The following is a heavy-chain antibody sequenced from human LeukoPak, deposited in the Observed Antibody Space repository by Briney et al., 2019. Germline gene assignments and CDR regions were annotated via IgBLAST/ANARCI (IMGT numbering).Heavy chain of an antibody. D-gene: IGHD3-3*01. J-gene: IGHJ4*02. Sequence: GGSLRLSCAASGFTFSNYWMSWVRQAPGKGLEWAANIKQDGSEKYYVDSVKGRFTISRDNAKNPLYLQMNSLRAEDMAVYYCARSITIFGVGHFDYWGQGTLVTVSS. V-gene: IGHV3-7*01. CDR2: IKQDGSEK. CDR1: GFTFSNYW. CDR3: ARSITIFGVGHFDY.